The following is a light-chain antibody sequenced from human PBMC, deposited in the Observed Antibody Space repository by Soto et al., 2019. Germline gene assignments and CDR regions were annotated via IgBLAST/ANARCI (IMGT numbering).Light chain of an antibody. CDR3: QQSGT. CDR2: GAS. Sequence: EIVLTQSPGTLSLSPGERATLSCRASQSVSSSYLAWYQQKPGQAPRLLIYGASSRATGIPDRFSGSGSGTDFTLTISRREPEDFAVYCCQQSGTFGGGTNVEI. V-gene: IGKV3-20*01. J-gene: IGKJ4*02. CDR1: QSVSSSY.